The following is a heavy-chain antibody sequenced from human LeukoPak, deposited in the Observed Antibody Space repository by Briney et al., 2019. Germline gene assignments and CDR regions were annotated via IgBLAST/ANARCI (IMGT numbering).Heavy chain of an antibody. CDR2: INPSGGST. CDR3: ARDLSGSPRNQYDY. J-gene: IGHJ4*02. V-gene: IGHV1-46*01. Sequence: GASVKVSCKASGYTFTTYYMHWVRQAPGQGPEWMGIINPSGGSTSYAQKFQGRVTMTRDASTNTAYMELSSLRSEDTAVYYCARDLSGSPRNQYDYWGQGTLVTVSS. D-gene: IGHD1-26*01. CDR1: GYTFTTYY.